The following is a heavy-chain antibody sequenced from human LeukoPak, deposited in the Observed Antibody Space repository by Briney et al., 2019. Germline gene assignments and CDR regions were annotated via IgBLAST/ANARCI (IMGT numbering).Heavy chain of an antibody. V-gene: IGHV3-7*01. J-gene: IGHJ4*02. CDR2: IKTDGSAK. D-gene: IGHD3-22*01. CDR1: GFRFSDYW. Sequence: PGGSLRLSCAASGFRFSDYWMTWVRQAPGKGLECVANIKTDGSAKYYPDSVKGRFTVSRDNAKNSLYLQTNNMRVEGTAIYYCTKDLTHDSSGWGQGTLVTVSS. CDR3: TKDLTHDSSG.